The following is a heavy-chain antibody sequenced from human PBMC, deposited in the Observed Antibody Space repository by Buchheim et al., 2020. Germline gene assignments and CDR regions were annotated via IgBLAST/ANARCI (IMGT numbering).Heavy chain of an antibody. V-gene: IGHV3-11*01. CDR3: ARDVTAFLTFSYYGMDV. Sequence: QVQLVESGGGLVKPGGSLRPSCAASGFTFSDYYMSWIRQVPGKGLEWVSYISGSGSSTYYTDSVKGRFTISRDNARNSLYLQMNSLRAEDTAEYYCARDVTAFLTFSYYGMDVWGQGT. D-gene: IGHD2/OR15-2a*01. CDR1: GFTFSDYY. J-gene: IGHJ6*02. CDR2: ISGSGSST.